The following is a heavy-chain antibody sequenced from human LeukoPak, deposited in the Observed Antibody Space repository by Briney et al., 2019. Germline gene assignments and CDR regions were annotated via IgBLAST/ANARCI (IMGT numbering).Heavy chain of an antibody. Sequence: SETLSLTCTVSGGSISSSSYYWGWIRQPPGKGLEWIGSIYYSGSTYYNPSLKSRVTISVDTSKNQFPLKLSSVTAADTAVYYCASLVVAATSVWFDPWGQGTLVTVSS. J-gene: IGHJ5*02. CDR1: GGSISSSSYY. D-gene: IGHD2-15*01. CDR3: ASLVVAATSVWFDP. V-gene: IGHV4-39*01. CDR2: IYYSGST.